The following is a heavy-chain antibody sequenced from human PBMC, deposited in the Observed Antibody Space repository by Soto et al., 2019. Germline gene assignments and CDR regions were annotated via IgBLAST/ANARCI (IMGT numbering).Heavy chain of an antibody. Sequence: QVQLVQSGAEVKKPGASVKVSCKASGYTFTSYDINWVRQATGQGLEWMGWMNPNSGNTGYAQKFQGRVTMTRNNSISTAYRELSSLRSEDTAVYYCARGRLYYDFWSGYYAFFDYWGQGTLVTVSS. CDR2: MNPNSGNT. V-gene: IGHV1-8*01. D-gene: IGHD3-3*01. CDR1: GYTFTSYD. J-gene: IGHJ4*02. CDR3: ARGRLYYDFWSGYYAFFDY.